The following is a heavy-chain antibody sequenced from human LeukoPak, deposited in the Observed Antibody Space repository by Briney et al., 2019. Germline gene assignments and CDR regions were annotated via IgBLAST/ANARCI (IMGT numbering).Heavy chain of an antibody. CDR2: MKPDGSEK. J-gene: IGHJ4*02. Sequence: GSLRLSCAASGFTGSNCWMSWVRQAPGKGREWVANMKPDGSEKNYVDSVKGRFTISRDNAKNSLYLQMNSLRAEDTAVYYCARSFDYVWGRDWGQGTLVTVSS. CDR3: ARSFDYVWGRD. CDR1: GFTGSNCW. V-gene: IGHV3-7*01. D-gene: IGHD3-16*01.